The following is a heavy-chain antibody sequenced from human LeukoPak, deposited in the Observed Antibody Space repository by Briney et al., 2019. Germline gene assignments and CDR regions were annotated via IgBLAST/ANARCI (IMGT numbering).Heavy chain of an antibody. CDR1: GITFSRYW. D-gene: IGHD3-22*01. CDR2: IKTDGSEK. Sequence: GGSLRLSCAASGITFSRYWMSWVREAPGKGLEWVANIKTDGSEKYYGDSVKGRFTISRDNGKNSLFLQMNSLRAEDTAVYYCASRYYDSNGYYYDYWGQGTLVTVSS. CDR3: ASRYYDSNGYYYDY. V-gene: IGHV3-7*01. J-gene: IGHJ4*02.